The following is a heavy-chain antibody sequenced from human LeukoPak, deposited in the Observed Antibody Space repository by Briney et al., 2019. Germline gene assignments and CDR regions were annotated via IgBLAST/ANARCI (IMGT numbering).Heavy chain of an antibody. V-gene: IGHV4-59*08. D-gene: IGHD6-6*01. J-gene: IGHJ4*02. CDR3: ARHRAYSSSSPFDY. Sequence: SETLSLTCSVSGCSISSLYWSWIRQPPGKGLEWIGYIYYTGSTNYNPSLKSRVTIFVDMSKNQFSLRLSSVTAADTALYYCARHRAYSSSSPFDYWGQGTLVTVSS. CDR1: GCSISSLY. CDR2: IYYTGST.